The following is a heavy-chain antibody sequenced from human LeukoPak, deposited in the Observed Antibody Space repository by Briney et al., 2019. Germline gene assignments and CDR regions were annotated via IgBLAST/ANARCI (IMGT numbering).Heavy chain of an antibody. D-gene: IGHD4-17*01. V-gene: IGHV3-64*04. CDR1: GFTFSSYA. CDR3: ARTTVTTPHY. Sequence: PGGSLRLSCSASGFTFSSYAMYWVRQAPGKGLEYVSAISSNGGSTYYADSVKGRFTISRDNAKNSLYLQMNSLRAEDTAVYYCARTTVTTPHYWGQGTLVTVSS. J-gene: IGHJ4*02. CDR2: ISSNGGST.